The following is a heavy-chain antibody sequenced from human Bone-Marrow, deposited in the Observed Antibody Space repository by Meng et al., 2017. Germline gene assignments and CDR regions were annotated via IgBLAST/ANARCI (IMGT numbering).Heavy chain of an antibody. CDR3: ARDMAGYCRTSSCYLFDY. V-gene: IGHV3-21*01. J-gene: IGHJ4*02. Sequence: GESLKISCAASGFTFGAYTMHWVRQVPGKGLEWVSSISGNTRYIYYGDSVKGRFTISRDNAKNSLYLQMNSLRAEDTAVYYCARDMAGYCRTSSCYLFDYWGQGALVTVSS. CDR1: GFTFGAYT. D-gene: IGHD2-2*01. CDR2: ISGNTRYI.